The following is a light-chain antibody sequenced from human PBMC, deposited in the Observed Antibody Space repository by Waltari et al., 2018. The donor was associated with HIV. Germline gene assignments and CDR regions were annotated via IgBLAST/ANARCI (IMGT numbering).Light chain of an antibody. CDR1: SGSVASNY. CDR2: EDN. J-gene: IGLJ2*01. Sequence: NFMLTQPHSVSESPGKTVTISCTRSSGSVASNYVQWYQQRPGSSPTTLIYEDNQRPSGVPDRFAGAIDSYSNAASLTISGLKTEDEADYYCQSYDSRNHVVFGGGTKLTVL. CDR3: QSYDSRNHVV. V-gene: IGLV6-57*01.